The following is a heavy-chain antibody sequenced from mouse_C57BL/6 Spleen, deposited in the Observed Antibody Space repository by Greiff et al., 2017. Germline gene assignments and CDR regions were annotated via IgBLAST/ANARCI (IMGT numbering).Heavy chain of an antibody. J-gene: IGHJ3*01. D-gene: IGHD2-2*01. V-gene: IGHV1-55*01. Sequence: VQLQQSGAELVKPGASVKMSCKASGYTFTSYWITWVKQRPGQGLEWIGDIYPGSGSTNYNEKFKSKATLTVDTSSSTAYMQLSSLTSEDSAVYYCARTDYYGYVFAYWGQGTLVTVSA. CDR3: ARTDYYGYVFAY. CDR2: IYPGSGST. CDR1: GYTFTSYW.